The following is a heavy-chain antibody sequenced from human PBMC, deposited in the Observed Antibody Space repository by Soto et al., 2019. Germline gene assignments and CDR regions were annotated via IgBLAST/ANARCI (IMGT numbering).Heavy chain of an antibody. CDR3: ASQELVGATSPLDY. V-gene: IGHV4-38-2*01. CDR1: GYSISSGYY. Sequence: SETLSLTCAVSGYSISSGYYWGWIRQPPGKGLEWIGSIYHSGGTYYNPSLKSRVTISVDTSKNQFSLKLSSVTAADTAVYYCASQELVGATSPLDYWGQGTLVTVSS. CDR2: IYHSGGT. D-gene: IGHD1-26*01. J-gene: IGHJ4*02.